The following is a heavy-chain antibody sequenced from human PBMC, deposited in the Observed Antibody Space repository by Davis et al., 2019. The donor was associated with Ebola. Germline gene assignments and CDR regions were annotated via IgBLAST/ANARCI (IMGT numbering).Heavy chain of an antibody. V-gene: IGHV3-15*01. Sequence: GESLKISCAASGFTFSNYWMSWARQAPGKGLEWVGRIKSKTDGGTADYAAPVKTSFTISRDDSKNTLYLQMNSLKSEDTAVYYCTRTPAAGLWGQGTLVTVSS. J-gene: IGHJ4*02. D-gene: IGHD6-13*01. CDR1: GFTFSNYW. CDR2: IKSKTDGGTA. CDR3: TRTPAAGL.